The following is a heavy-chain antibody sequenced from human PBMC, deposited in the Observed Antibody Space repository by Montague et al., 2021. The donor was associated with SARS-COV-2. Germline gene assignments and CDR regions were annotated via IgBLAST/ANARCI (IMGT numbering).Heavy chain of an antibody. CDR3: AREHWENYYDFWSGTNLASDYPYYGMDV. D-gene: IGHD3-3*01. J-gene: IGHJ6*02. V-gene: IGHV4-38-2*02. CDR2: IFQSGTT. Sequence: SETLSLTCTVSGYSISDGYYWAWIRQPPGKGLEWIGNIFQSGTTXXNPXXXRRSTMSVDTSKNQFSLKLSSVTAADTAVYYCAREHWENYYDFWSGTNLASDYPYYGMDVWGQGTTVTVSS. CDR1: GYSISDGYY.